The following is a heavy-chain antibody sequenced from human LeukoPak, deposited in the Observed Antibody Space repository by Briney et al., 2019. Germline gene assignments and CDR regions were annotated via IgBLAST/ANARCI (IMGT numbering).Heavy chain of an antibody. CDR1: GFTFSSYA. J-gene: IGHJ5*02. CDR2: ISYDGSNK. CDR3: AKKDSIAVAGTRYNWFDP. Sequence: PGGSLRLSCAASGFTFSSYAMHWVRQAPGKGLEWVAVISYDGSNKYYADSVKGRFTISRDNSKNTLYLQMNSLRAEDTAVYYCAKKDSIAVAGTRYNWFDPWGQGTLVTVSS. D-gene: IGHD6-19*01. V-gene: IGHV3-30-3*02.